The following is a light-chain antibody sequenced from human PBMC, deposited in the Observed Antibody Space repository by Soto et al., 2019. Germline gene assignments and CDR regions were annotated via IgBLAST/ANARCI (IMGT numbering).Light chain of an antibody. CDR3: QQYDNLPPRGFT. CDR2: DAS. J-gene: IGKJ3*01. V-gene: IGKV1-33*01. Sequence: DLQMTQSPSSLSASVGDRVTITCQASQDISNYLNWYQQKPGKAPKLLIYDASNLETGVPSRFSGSGSGTDFTFTISSLQPEDIATYYCQQYDNLPPRGFTFGPGTKVDIK. CDR1: QDISNY.